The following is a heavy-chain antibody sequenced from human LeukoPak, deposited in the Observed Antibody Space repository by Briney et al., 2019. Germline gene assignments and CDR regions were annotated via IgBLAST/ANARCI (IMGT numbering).Heavy chain of an antibody. D-gene: IGHD3-10*01. V-gene: IGHV3-64*01. CDR2: ISTRGETT. Sequence: GGSLRLSCVASGFTFTSYPIHWVRQAPGAGLEFVSAISTRGETTHYGNSVEDRFTISRDNSKNMLYLQMGSLRAEDTAVYYCAKDPGDYYGSGSSDWGQGTLVTVSS. J-gene: IGHJ4*02. CDR3: AKDPGDYYGSGSSD. CDR1: GFTFTSYP.